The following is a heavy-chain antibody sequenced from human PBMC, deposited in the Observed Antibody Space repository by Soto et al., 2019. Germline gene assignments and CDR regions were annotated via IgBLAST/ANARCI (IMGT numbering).Heavy chain of an antibody. J-gene: IGHJ4*02. Sequence: GGSLRLSCAASGFTFSDYWMNWVRQAPGRGLEWVASMKYDGRETRYVDALKGRFTIPRDNARNLLYLQMASLRVEDTAVYYCARDGVSPGLYFDFWGQGTLVTVSS. CDR1: GFTFSDYW. CDR2: MKYDGRET. CDR3: ARDGVSPGLYFDF. D-gene: IGHD3-10*01. V-gene: IGHV3-7*05.